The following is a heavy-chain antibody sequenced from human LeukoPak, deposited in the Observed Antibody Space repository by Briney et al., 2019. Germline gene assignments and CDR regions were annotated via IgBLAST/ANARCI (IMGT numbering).Heavy chain of an antibody. Sequence: GGSLRLSCAASGFTVSSNYMSWVRQAPGKGLEWVSVIYSVGSTYYADSVKGRFTISRDNSKNTLYLQMNSLRAEDTAVYYCARALQIDYYDSSGYNYWGQGTLVTVSS. D-gene: IGHD3-22*01. CDR3: ARALQIDYYDSSGYNY. J-gene: IGHJ4*02. CDR1: GFTVSSNY. CDR2: IYSVGST. V-gene: IGHV3-53*01.